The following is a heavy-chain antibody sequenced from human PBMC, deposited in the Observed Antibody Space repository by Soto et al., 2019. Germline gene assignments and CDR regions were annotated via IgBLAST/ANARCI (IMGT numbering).Heavy chain of an antibody. CDR2: IYYSGST. D-gene: IGHD3-10*01. Sequence: SETLSLTCTVSGGSISSSSYYWGWIRQPPGKGLEWIGSIYYSGSTYYNPSLKSRVTISVDTSKNQFSLKLSSVTAADTAIYYCARGKSFGSGIGYSAHWGQGAQVIVSS. CDR3: ARGKSFGSGIGYSAH. V-gene: IGHV4-39*01. CDR1: GGSISSSSYY. J-gene: IGHJ4*02.